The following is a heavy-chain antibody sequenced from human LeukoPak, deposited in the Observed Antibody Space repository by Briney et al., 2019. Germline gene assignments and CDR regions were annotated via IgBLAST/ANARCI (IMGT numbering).Heavy chain of an antibody. Sequence: SCKASGGTFSSYAMSWVRQAPGKGLEWVSAISGSGGSTYYADSVKGRFTISRDSSKNSLSLQMNSLRAEDTAVYYCASNYGGWGQGTLVTVSS. CDR1: GGTFSSYA. D-gene: IGHD4-11*01. V-gene: IGHV3-23*01. J-gene: IGHJ4*02. CDR3: ASNYGG. CDR2: ISGSGGST.